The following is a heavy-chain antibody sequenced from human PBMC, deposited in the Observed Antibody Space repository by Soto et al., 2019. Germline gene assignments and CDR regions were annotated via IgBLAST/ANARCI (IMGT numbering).Heavy chain of an antibody. Sequence: EMQLLESGGGLVQPGGSLRLSCAASGFTFSSFAMSWVRQAQGKGLDWVSAISGSGGRTLSADSVKGRFTISRDNSKNTLYLQRSSLGAEDTAVYYCARGFSAGKGSPPAFWGQGSLVTVSS. CDR1: GFTFSSFA. CDR2: ISGSGGRT. CDR3: ARGFSAGKGSPPAF. D-gene: IGHD6-13*01. J-gene: IGHJ4*02. V-gene: IGHV3-23*01.